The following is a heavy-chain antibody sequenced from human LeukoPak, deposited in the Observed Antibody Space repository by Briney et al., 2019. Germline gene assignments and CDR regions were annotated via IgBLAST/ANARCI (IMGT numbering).Heavy chain of an antibody. Sequence: PGGSLRLSCAASGFTFSRYSMNWARQAPGKGLEWVSYISSSSTSRYYADSVKGRFTISRDNAKNSLYLQMNSLRDEDTAVYYCARDWEQLSGWGQGTLVTVSS. CDR1: GFTFSRYS. J-gene: IGHJ4*02. CDR2: ISSSSTSR. V-gene: IGHV3-48*02. D-gene: IGHD6-6*01. CDR3: ARDWEQLSG.